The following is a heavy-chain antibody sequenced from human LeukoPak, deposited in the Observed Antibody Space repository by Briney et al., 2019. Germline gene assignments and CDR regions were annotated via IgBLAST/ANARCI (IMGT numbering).Heavy chain of an antibody. J-gene: IGHJ4*02. CDR1: GYTFTGYY. Sequence: ASVKVSCKASGYTFTGYYMHWARQAPGQGLEWMGWINPNSGGTNHAQKFQGRVTMTRDTSISTAYMELSRLRSDDTAVYYCARDLRGAVAGTGGDYWGQGTLVTVSS. V-gene: IGHV1-2*02. CDR3: ARDLRGAVAGTGGDY. D-gene: IGHD6-19*01. CDR2: INPNSGGT.